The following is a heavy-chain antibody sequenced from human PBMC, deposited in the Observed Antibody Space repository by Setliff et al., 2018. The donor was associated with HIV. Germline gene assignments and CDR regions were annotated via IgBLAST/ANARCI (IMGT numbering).Heavy chain of an antibody. CDR3: AIGSSNWPHRPNNYYFDY. Sequence: ASVKVSCKASADTFTNCLINWVRQAPGQGLEWMGWINTDSGGSTSYAQKFQGRVTMTRDTSASTAYMELSSLRSEDTGVYYCAIGSSNWPHRPNNYYFDYWGQGTPVTVSS. J-gene: IGHJ4*02. CDR2: INTDSGGST. V-gene: IGHV1-3*04. CDR1: ADTFTNCL. D-gene: IGHD6-13*01.